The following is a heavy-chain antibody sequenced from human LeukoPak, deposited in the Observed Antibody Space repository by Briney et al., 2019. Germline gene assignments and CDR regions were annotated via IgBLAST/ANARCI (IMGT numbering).Heavy chain of an antibody. Sequence: GASVKVSCKASGYTFITYGITWVRQAPGQGLGWMGWISGYNGNTDYAQKVQARVTMTTDTSTNTAYMELRSLRSDDTAVYFCARVFRGSRLSDYWGQGTLVTVSS. CDR2: ISGYNGNT. CDR3: ARVFRGSRLSDY. J-gene: IGHJ4*02. V-gene: IGHV1-18*01. D-gene: IGHD2-21*01. CDR1: GYTFITYG.